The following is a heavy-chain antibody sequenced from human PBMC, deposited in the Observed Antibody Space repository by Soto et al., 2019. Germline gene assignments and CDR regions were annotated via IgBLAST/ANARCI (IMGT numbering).Heavy chain of an antibody. J-gene: IGHJ5*02. Sequence: ASVKVSCKASGYTFTSYDINWVRQATGQGLEWMGWMNPNSGNAGYAQKFQGRVTMTTDTSTSTAYMELRSLRPDDTAVYYCARRGSITIFGVVIENWFDPWGQGTLVTVSS. D-gene: IGHD3-3*01. CDR2: MNPNSGNA. V-gene: IGHV1-8*01. CDR3: ARRGSITIFGVVIENWFDP. CDR1: GYTFTSYD.